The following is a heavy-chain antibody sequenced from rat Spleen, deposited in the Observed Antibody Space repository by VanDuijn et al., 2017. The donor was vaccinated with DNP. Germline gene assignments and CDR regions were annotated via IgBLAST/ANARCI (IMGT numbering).Heavy chain of an antibody. Sequence: EVQVVESGGGLVQPGRSMKLSCAASGFTFSDYGMAWVLQAPTKGLEWVASISYDGGSTYYRDSVKGRFTISRDNAKSTLYLQMESLRSEDTATYYCARHNYYDGSYYYGYFDFWGPGTMVTVSS. CDR1: GFTFSDYG. V-gene: IGHV5-20*01. D-gene: IGHD1-12*02. J-gene: IGHJ1*01. CDR3: ARHNYYDGSYYYGYFDF. CDR2: ISYDGGST.